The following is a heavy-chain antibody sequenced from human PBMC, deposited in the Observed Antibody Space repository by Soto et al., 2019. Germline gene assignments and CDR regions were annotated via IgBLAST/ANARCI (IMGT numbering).Heavy chain of an antibody. Sequence: QLQLQESGPGLVKPSETLSLTCTVSGGSISSSSYYWGWIRQPPGKGLEWIGSIYYSGSTYYNPSLKSRVTIPVDTSKNQFSLKLSSVTAADTAVYYCARLEDRSSIAVASIHEWGQGTLVTVSS. CDR1: GGSISSSSYY. V-gene: IGHV4-39*01. CDR3: ARLEDRSSIAVASIHE. CDR2: IYYSGST. J-gene: IGHJ4*02. D-gene: IGHD6-19*01.